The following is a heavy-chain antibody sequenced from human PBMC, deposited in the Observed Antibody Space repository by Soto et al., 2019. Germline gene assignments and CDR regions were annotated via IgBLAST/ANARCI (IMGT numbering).Heavy chain of an antibody. CDR2: ISSGSIDT. Sequence: LRLSCAASGFTFSDYYMSWIRQAPGKGLEWVSHISSGSIDTNYADSVKGRFTISRDNAKNSLYLQMNSLRVEDTAVYYCARDTRRGIPDFWGQGTLVTVSS. CDR1: GFTFSDYY. CDR3: ARDTRRGIPDF. D-gene: IGHD2-21*01. V-gene: IGHV3-11*06. J-gene: IGHJ4*02.